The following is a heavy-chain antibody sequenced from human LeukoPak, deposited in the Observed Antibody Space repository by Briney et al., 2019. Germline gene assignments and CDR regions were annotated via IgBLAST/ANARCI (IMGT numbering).Heavy chain of an antibody. V-gene: IGHV4-39*01. Sequence: SETLSLTCTVSGGSISSSSYYWGWIRQPPGKGLEWIGSIYYSGSTYYNPSLKSRVTISVDTSKNQFSLKLSSVTAAGTAVYYCARRIAAAGTGEYFDYWGQGTLVTVSS. CDR1: GGSISSSSYY. CDR3: ARRIAAAGTGEYFDY. J-gene: IGHJ4*02. D-gene: IGHD6-13*01. CDR2: IYYSGST.